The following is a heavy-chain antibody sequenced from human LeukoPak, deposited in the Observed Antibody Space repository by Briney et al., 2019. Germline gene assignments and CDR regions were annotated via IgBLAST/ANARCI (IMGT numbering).Heavy chain of an antibody. J-gene: IGHJ4*02. CDR3: AKAGYCSSTSCPADY. CDR2: ISSNGGRT. Sequence: GVSLRLSCAASGFTFNNYAMSWVRPAPGKVLEWVSAISSNGGRTYYADFVKGWFTICRDNSENTLYLQMNRLRDEDTTVYYCAKAGYCSSTSCPADYWGQGTLVTVSS. D-gene: IGHD2-2*01. V-gene: IGHV3-23*01. CDR1: GFTFNNYA.